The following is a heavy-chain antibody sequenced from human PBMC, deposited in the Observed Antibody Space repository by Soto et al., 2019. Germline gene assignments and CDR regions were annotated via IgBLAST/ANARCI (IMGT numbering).Heavy chain of an antibody. J-gene: IGHJ4*02. V-gene: IGHV4-34*01. CDR1: GGSFSGYY. CDR3: ARGKSVRGVITDY. CDR2: INHSGST. D-gene: IGHD3-10*01. Sequence: PSETLSLTCAVYGGSFSGYYWSWIRQPPGKGLEWIGEINHSGSTNYNPSLKSRVTISVDTSKNQFSLKLSSVTAADTAVYYCARGKSVRGVITDYWGQGTLVTVSS.